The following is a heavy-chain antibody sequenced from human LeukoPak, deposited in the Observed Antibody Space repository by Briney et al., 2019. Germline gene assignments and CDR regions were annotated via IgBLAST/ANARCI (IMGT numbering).Heavy chain of an antibody. CDR2: IKQDGSEK. J-gene: IGHJ5*02. V-gene: IGHV3-7*01. D-gene: IGHD3-9*01. CDR3: AREELRYFDWLVVPGGPFDP. Sequence: GGSLRLSCAASGFTFSSYWMSWVRQAPGKGLEWVANIKQDGSEKYYVDSVKGRFTISRDNAKNSLYLQMNSLRAEDTAVYYCAREELRYFDWLVVPGGPFDPWGQGTLVTVSS. CDR1: GFTFSSYW.